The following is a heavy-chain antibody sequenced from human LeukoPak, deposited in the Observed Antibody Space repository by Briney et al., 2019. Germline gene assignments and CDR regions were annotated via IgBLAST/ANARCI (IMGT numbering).Heavy chain of an antibody. CDR2: INHSGST. Sequence: PSETLSLTCAVYGGSFSGYYWSWIRQPPGKGLEWIGEINHSGSTNYNPSLKSRVTISVDTSKSQFSLKLSSVTAADTAVYYCAGGLYCSGGSCWRGDYWGQGTLVTVSS. J-gene: IGHJ4*02. V-gene: IGHV4-34*01. CDR1: GGSFSGYY. CDR3: AGGLYCSGGSCWRGDY. D-gene: IGHD2-15*01.